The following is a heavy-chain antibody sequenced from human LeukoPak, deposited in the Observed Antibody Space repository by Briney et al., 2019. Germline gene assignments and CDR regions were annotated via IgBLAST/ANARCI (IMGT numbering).Heavy chain of an antibody. J-gene: IGHJ3*02. Sequence: ASVKVSCKASGYTFTRYAITWVRQAPGQGPEWMGRISTYNGDTNYAQKLQGRVTMTTDTSTSTAYMELRSLRSDDTAVYYCARDDYGGNLHAFDIWGQGTMVTVSS. D-gene: IGHD4-23*01. CDR2: ISTYNGDT. CDR1: GYTFTRYA. V-gene: IGHV1-18*01. CDR3: ARDDYGGNLHAFDI.